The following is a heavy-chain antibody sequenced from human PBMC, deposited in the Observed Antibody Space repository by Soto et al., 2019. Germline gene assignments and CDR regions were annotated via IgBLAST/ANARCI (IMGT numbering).Heavy chain of an antibody. D-gene: IGHD2-15*01. CDR1: GFSLTTSGVG. CDR2: IYWDDDE. Sequence: QITLKESGPTLVKPTQTLTLTCTFSGFSLTTSGVGVGWIRQPPGKALEWLALIYWDDDERYSPSLKSRLTITKDTSKNQVVLKMTNMDPVDTATYYCAHRRSPYCSGGSCYSYAFDIWGQGTMVTVSS. V-gene: IGHV2-5*02. J-gene: IGHJ3*02. CDR3: AHRRSPYCSGGSCYSYAFDI.